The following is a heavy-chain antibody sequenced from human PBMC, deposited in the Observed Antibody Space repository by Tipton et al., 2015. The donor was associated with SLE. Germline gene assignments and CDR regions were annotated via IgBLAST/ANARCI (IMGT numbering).Heavy chain of an antibody. CDR1: GGSIRSSNFY. Sequence: TLSLTCAVSGGSIRSSNFYWGWFRQPPGRGLDWIGSFYYSGCTYYAPSLKSRVTISIDTSKNQFSLNLSSVTAADTAVYFCAGEFPGWWRFDYWGQGTLVTVSS. CDR2: FYYSGCT. V-gene: IGHV4-39*07. CDR3: AGEFPGWWRFDY. D-gene: IGHD2-15*01. J-gene: IGHJ4*02.